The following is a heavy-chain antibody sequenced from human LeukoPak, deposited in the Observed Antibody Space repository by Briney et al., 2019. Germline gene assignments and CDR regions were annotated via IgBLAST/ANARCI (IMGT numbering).Heavy chain of an antibody. CDR2: ISYSGST. Sequence: PSETLSLTCTVSGGSIGSSSYYWGWIRQPPGKGLEWIGSISYSGSTYYNSPLKSRVTISADTSNNQFSLKLTSVTAADTAVYYCARDRGGNSFDPWGQGTLVTASS. D-gene: IGHD4-23*01. V-gene: IGHV4-39*07. CDR3: ARDRGGNSFDP. J-gene: IGHJ5*02. CDR1: GGSIGSSSYY.